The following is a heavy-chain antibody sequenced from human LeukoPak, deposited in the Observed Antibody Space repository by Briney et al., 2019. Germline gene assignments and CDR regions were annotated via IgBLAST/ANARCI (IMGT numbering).Heavy chain of an antibody. CDR2: FDPEDGET. V-gene: IGHV1-24*01. CDR1: GYTLTELS. J-gene: IGHJ4*02. D-gene: IGHD4-11*01. CDR3: ARGGGRQTTVTTRARLDY. Sequence: ASVKVSCKVSGYTLTELSMHWVRQAPGKGLEWMGGFDPEDGETIYAQKFQGRVTMTEDTSTDTAYMELSSLRSEDTAVYYCARGGGRQTTVTTRARLDYWGQGTLVTVSS.